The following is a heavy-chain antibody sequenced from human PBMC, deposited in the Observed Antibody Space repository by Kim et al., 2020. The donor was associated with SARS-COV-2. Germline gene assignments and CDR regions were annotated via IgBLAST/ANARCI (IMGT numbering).Heavy chain of an antibody. CDR1: GYSFTSYW. D-gene: IGHD5-18*01. Sequence: GESLKISCKGSGYSFTSYWIGWVRQMPGKGLEWMGIIYPGDSDTRYSPSFQGQVTISADKSISTAYLQWSSLKASDTAMYYCASPAHPFVDTAMVSLAFDIWGQGTMVTVSS. J-gene: IGHJ3*02. CDR2: IYPGDSDT. CDR3: ASPAHPFVDTAMVSLAFDI. V-gene: IGHV5-51*01.